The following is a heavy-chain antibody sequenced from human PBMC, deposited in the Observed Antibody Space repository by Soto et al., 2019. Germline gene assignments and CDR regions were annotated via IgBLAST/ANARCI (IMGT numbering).Heavy chain of an antibody. V-gene: IGHV4-30-2*01. Sequence: TSETLSLTCAVSGGSISSGGSSWSWIRQPPGKGLEWIGYIYHSGSTYYNPSLKSRVTISVDRSKNQFSLKLSSVTAADTAVCYCARAGDSSGPVALGYWGQGTLVTVSS. J-gene: IGHJ4*02. CDR1: GGSISSGGSS. CDR3: ARAGDSSGPVALGY. CDR2: IYHSGST. D-gene: IGHD6-19*01.